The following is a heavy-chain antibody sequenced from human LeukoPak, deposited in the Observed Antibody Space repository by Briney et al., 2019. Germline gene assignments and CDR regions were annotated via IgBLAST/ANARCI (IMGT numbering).Heavy chain of an antibody. J-gene: IGHJ4*02. Sequence: SETLSLTCTVSGGSISSYYWSWIRQPPGKGLEWIGEINHSGSTNYNPSLKSRVTISVDTSKNQFSLKLSSVTAADTAVYYCASHYYDSSGYYRWLDYWGQGTLVTVSS. CDR2: INHSGST. D-gene: IGHD3-22*01. CDR3: ASHYYDSSGYYRWLDY. CDR1: GGSISSYY. V-gene: IGHV4-34*01.